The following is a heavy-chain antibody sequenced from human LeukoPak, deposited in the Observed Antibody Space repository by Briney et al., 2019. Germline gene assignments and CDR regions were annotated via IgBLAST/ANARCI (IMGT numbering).Heavy chain of an antibody. Sequence: AGGSLRLSCAASGFTVSSNYMSWVRQAPGKGLEWVAVISYDGSNKYYADSVKGRFTISRDNSKNTLYLQMNSLRAEDTAVYYCAKSRGWKQQLVQTTKYLDYWGQGTLVTVSS. V-gene: IGHV3-30*18. CDR3: AKSRGWKQQLVQTTKYLDY. CDR1: GFTVSSNY. CDR2: ISYDGSNK. J-gene: IGHJ4*02. D-gene: IGHD6-13*01.